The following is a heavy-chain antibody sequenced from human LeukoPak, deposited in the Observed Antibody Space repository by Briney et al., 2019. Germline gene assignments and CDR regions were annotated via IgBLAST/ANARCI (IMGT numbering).Heavy chain of an antibody. CDR2: ISPYTGYA. CDR1: GYIFTSYD. D-gene: IGHD3-10*01. Sequence: ASVKVSCKASGYIFTSYDISWVRQAPGQGLEWMGWISPYTGYAEYAQKFQGRVTMTTDTSTTTAYMELRSLRSDDTALYCCARDTTTMVRGVSDYWGQGTLVTVSS. V-gene: IGHV1-18*01. CDR3: ARDTTTMVRGVSDY. J-gene: IGHJ4*02.